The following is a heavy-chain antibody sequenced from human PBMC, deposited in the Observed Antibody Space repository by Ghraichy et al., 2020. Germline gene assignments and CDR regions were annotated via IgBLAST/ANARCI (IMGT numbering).Heavy chain of an antibody. J-gene: IGHJ5*02. CDR3: ARDLRSWFDP. CDR2: ISSRGSTI. V-gene: IGHV3-11*01. CDR1: GFTFSDYY. Sequence: GGSLRLSCATSGFTFSDYYMNWIRQAPGKGLEWVSYISSRGSTIYYADSVKGRFTISRDNAKNSLYLQMNSLTAEDTAVYYCARDLRSWFDPWGQGTLVTVSS.